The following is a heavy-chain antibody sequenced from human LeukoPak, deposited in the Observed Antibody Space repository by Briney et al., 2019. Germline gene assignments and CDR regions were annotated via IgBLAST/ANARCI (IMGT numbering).Heavy chain of an antibody. CDR3: ARSNWPYYFDY. J-gene: IGHJ4*02. CDR2: ITGDGSRT. CDR1: EFTFSNYW. Sequence: GGSLRLSCAASEFTFSNYWMHWVRQAPGKGLVWISWITGDGSRTRYADSVKGRFTISRDKAKNTPYLQVNSLRAEDTAVYYCARSNWPYYFDYWGQGALVTVSS. D-gene: IGHD1-1*01. V-gene: IGHV3-74*01.